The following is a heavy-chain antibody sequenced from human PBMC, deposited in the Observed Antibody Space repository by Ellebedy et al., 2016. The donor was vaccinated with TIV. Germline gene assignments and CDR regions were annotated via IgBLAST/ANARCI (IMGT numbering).Heavy chain of an antibody. CDR3: ARYYGSGTLSY. V-gene: IGHV4-39*01. CDR1: GGSISSSSYY. J-gene: IGHJ4*02. CDR2: IYYSGST. D-gene: IGHD3-10*01. Sequence: MPSETLSLTCTVSGGSISSSSYYRGWIRQAPGKGLEWTGSIYYSGSTYYNPSLKSRVTISVATSKNQFSLKLSSVTAADTAVYYCARYYGSGTLSYWGQGTLVTVSS.